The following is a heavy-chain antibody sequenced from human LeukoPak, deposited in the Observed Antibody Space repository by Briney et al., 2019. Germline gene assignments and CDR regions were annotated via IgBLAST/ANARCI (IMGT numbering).Heavy chain of an antibody. CDR3: VRVLWFGESRGFDI. J-gene: IGHJ3*02. Sequence: PGGSLRLSCSASGFSFSRYAMHWVRKAPGKGLEYVSGITSNGGNTYYADSVKGRFTISRDNSKNTLSLQMSSLRAEDTAVYYCVRVLWFGESRGFDIWGQGTMVTVSS. CDR1: GFSFSRYA. D-gene: IGHD3-10*01. V-gene: IGHV3-64D*06. CDR2: ITSNGGNT.